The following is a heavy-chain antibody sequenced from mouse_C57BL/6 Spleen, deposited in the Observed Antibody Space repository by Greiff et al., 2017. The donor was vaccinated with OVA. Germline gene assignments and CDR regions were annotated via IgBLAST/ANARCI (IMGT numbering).Heavy chain of an antibody. CDR3: ARSLTSYGYFDV. CDR2: IYPRSGNT. V-gene: IGHV1-81*01. J-gene: IGHJ1*03. Sequence: QVHVKQSGAELARPGASVKLSCKASGYTFTSYGISWVKQRTGQGLEWIGEIYPRSGNTYYNEKFKGKATLTADKSSSTAYMELRSLTSEDSAVYFCARSLTSYGYFDVWGTGTTVTVSS. CDR1: GYTFTSYG.